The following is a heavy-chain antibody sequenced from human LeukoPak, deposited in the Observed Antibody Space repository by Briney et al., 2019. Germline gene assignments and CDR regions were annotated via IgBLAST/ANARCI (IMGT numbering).Heavy chain of an antibody. CDR2: IYSSGTT. D-gene: IGHD1-26*01. V-gene: IGHV3-53*05. CDR3: ARDLIVGATHWFDP. CDR1: GXTVSSNY. Sequence: PGGSLRLSCAASGXTVSSNYMSWVRQAPGKGLECVSGIYSSGTTKYAESVKGRFTISRDNSRNTLYLQMNSLSAEDTAVYYCARDLIVGATHWFDPWGQGTLVTVSS. J-gene: IGHJ5*02.